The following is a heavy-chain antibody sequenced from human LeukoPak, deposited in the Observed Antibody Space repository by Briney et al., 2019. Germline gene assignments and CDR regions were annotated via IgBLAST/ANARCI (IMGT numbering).Heavy chain of an antibody. Sequence: PVASVKVSCKASGGTFSSYAISWVRQAPGQGLEWMGGIIPIFGTANYAQKFQGRVTITADESTSTAYMELSSLRSEDTAVYYCARMVDGLIDPRGQGTLVTVSS. D-gene: IGHD3-10*01. J-gene: IGHJ5*02. CDR1: GGTFSSYA. V-gene: IGHV1-69*13. CDR3: ARMVDGLIDP. CDR2: IIPIFGTA.